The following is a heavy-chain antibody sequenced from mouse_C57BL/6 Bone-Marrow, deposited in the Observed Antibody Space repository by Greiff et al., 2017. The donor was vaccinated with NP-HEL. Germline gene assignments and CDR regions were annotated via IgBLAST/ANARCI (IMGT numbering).Heavy chain of an antibody. CDR1: GYSITGGNY. CDR2: ISYDGSN. Sequence: EVKLMESGPGLVKPSQSLSLTCSVTGYSITGGNYWNWIRQFPGNKLEWMGYISYDGSNNYNPSLKNPITITRDTYKNQFFLKLNSGTMEDKATDYCARGMVTTRWLADWGKGTLVTVSA. V-gene: IGHV3-6*01. CDR3: ARGMVTTRWLAD. D-gene: IGHD2-2*01. J-gene: IGHJ3*01.